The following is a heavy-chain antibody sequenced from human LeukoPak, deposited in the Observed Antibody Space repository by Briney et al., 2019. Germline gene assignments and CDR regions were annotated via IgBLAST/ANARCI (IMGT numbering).Heavy chain of an antibody. CDR1: GFIFSGYG. J-gene: IGHJ4*02. CDR2: ISHDETTQ. D-gene: IGHD1-26*01. V-gene: IGHV3-30*03. Sequence: PGRSLRLSCAASGFIFSGYGMHWVRQAPGKGLEWVALISHDETTQHYADSVRGRFTISRDNARNSLYLQMNSLRADDTAAYYCTRDGIWGQGTLVTVSS. CDR3: TRDGI.